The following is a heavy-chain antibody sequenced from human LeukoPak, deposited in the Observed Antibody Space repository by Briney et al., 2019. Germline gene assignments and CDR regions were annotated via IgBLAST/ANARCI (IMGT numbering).Heavy chain of an antibody. V-gene: IGHV4-4*07. CDR3: ARAGHGSGSSVDY. CDR2: IYTSGNS. D-gene: IGHD3-10*01. J-gene: IGHJ4*02. Sequence: SETLSLTCTASGGSISPYYWSWIRQPAGKGLEWIGRIYTSGNSNYNPSLKSRVTMSVDTSKNQFSLKLASVTAADTAVYYCARAGHGSGSSVDYWGQGTLVTVSS. CDR1: GGSISPYY.